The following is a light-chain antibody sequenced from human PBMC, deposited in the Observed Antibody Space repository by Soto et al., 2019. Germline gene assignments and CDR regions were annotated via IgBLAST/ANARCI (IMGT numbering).Light chain of an antibody. CDR2: EVS. V-gene: IGLV2-14*01. Sequence: QSALTQPSSVSGSPGQSVTISCTGTITDVGGYNYVSWYQHHPDKAPKLVIYEVSNRPSGVSDRFSGSKSGNTASLTISGLQAEDESDYYCGSYTSANSPFVFGTGTKVTVL. CDR1: ITDVGGYNY. J-gene: IGLJ1*01. CDR3: GSYTSANSPFV.